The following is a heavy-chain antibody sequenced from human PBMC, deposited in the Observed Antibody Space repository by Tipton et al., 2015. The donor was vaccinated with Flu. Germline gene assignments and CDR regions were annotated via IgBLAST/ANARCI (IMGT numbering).Heavy chain of an antibody. CDR2: INHSGST. V-gene: IGHV4-34*01. CDR1: GGSFSGYY. Sequence: TLSLTCAVYGGSFSGYYWSWIRQPPGKGLEWIGEINHSGSTNYNPSLKSRVTISVDTSKNQFSLKLSSVTAADTAVYYCARGGRYGSGGRHYVDCWGQGTLVTVSA. CDR3: ARGGRYGSGGRHYVDC. J-gene: IGHJ4*02. D-gene: IGHD3-10*01.